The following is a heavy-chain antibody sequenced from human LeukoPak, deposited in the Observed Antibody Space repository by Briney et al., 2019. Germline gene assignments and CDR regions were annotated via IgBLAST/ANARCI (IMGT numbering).Heavy chain of an antibody. CDR2: ISGSGGST. V-gene: IGHV3-23*01. D-gene: IGHD5-18*01. J-gene: IGHJ4*02. CDR1: GFTFSSYA. CDR3: ARDSGYSYGHGGYYFDY. Sequence: GGSLRLSCAASGFTFSSYAMSWVRQAPGKGLEWVSAISGSGGSTYYADSVKGRFTISRDNSKNTLYLQMNSLRAEDTAVYYCARDSGYSYGHGGYYFDYWGQGTLVTVSS.